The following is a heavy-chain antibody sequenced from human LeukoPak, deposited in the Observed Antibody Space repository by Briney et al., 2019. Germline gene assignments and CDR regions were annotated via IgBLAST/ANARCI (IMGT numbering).Heavy chain of an antibody. CDR3: ARVGIQNWFDP. J-gene: IGHJ5*02. V-gene: IGHV4-61*02. Sequence: SETLSLACTVSGDSISSGSYYWSWIRQPAGKGLEWIGRIYPTGSTNYNPSLESRVTISVDTSKNQFSLRLSSVTAADTAVYYCARVGIQNWFDPWGQGTLVTVSS. CDR1: GDSISSGSYY. D-gene: IGHD1-1*01. CDR2: IYPTGST.